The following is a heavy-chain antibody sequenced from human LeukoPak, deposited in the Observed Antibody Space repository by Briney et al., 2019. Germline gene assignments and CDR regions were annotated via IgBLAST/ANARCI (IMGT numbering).Heavy chain of an antibody. J-gene: IGHJ4*02. Sequence: SETLSLTCAVYGGSFSGYYWSWIRQPPGKGLEWIGEINHSGSTNYNPSLKSRVTISVDTSKNQFSLKLSSVTAGDTAVYYCARGLGYSSSWLDYWGQGTLVTVSS. V-gene: IGHV4-34*01. D-gene: IGHD6-13*01. CDR3: ARGLGYSSSWLDY. CDR2: INHSGST. CDR1: GGSFSGYY.